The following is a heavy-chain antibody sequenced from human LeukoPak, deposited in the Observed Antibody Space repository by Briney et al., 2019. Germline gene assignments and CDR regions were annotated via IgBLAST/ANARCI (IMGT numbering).Heavy chain of an antibody. V-gene: IGHV4-38-2*02. CDR3: ARDYERVYYYSYGMDV. CDR1: VCSISGGCY. CDR2: IYHSGST. D-gene: IGHD3-16*01. Sequence: PSVTLSLTCAVSVCSISGGCYWGGIRQPPGKRLEWIGSIYHSGSTYYNPSLKSRVTISVDTSKTQFSLKLSSVTAADTAVYYCARDYERVYYYSYGMDVWGKGTTVTVSS. J-gene: IGHJ6*04.